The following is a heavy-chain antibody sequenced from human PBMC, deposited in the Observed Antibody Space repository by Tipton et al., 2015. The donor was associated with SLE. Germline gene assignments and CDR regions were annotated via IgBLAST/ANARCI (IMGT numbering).Heavy chain of an antibody. Sequence: SLRLSCAASGFTFSSYAMHWVRQAPGKGLEYVSAISSNGGSTYYADSVKGRFTISRDNSKNTLYLQMGSLRAEDMAVYYCARDGVLSDSSGYYYDYWGQGTLVTVSS. CDR1: GFTFSSYA. V-gene: IGHV3-64*02. CDR3: ARDGVLSDSSGYYYDY. D-gene: IGHD3-22*01. J-gene: IGHJ4*02. CDR2: ISSNGGST.